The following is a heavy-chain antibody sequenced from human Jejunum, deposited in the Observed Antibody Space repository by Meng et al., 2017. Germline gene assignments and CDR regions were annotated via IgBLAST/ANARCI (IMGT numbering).Heavy chain of an antibody. D-gene: IGHD2-2*01. V-gene: IGHV4-39*01. J-gene: IGHJ4*02. CDR3: ARNCTNTRCSHRGFDN. Sequence: QLQLQESGLGLVKPSETLSLTCTVSDGSITSHPYYWAWIRHPPGKGLEWIGSAYYSGSTYYNPSLRSRVTISVDTSKNQFSLRLSSVTASDTALYYCARNCTNTRCSHRGFDNWGQGSLVTVSS. CDR1: DGSITSHPYY. CDR2: AYYSGST.